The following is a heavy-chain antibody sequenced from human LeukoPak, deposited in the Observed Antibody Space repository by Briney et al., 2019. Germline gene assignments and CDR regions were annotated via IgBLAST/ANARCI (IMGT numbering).Heavy chain of an antibody. CDR2: IIPIFGIA. CDR3: AGSTTGTTFYYGMDV. V-gene: IGHV1-69*04. Sequence: SVKVSCKASGGTFSSYAISWVRQAPGQGLEWMGRIIPIFGIANYAQKFQGRVTITADKSTSTAYMELSSLRSEDTAVYYRAGSTTGTTFYYGMDVWGQGTTVTVSS. J-gene: IGHJ6*02. D-gene: IGHD1-1*01. CDR1: GGTFSSYA.